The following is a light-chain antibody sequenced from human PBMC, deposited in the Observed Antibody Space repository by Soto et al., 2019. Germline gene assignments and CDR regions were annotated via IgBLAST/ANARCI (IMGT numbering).Light chain of an antibody. J-gene: IGKJ2*01. CDR3: QQSFTTPYT. CDR1: QTINSW. V-gene: IGKV1-5*01. CDR2: DGS. Sequence: DIQMTQSPSTLSASVGDRVTISCRASQTINSWLAWYQQKPGQAPKLLIYDGSSLEDGVPSRFSGSVSGTEFTLTISRLQPEDSATYYCQQSFTTPYTFGQGTKLEIK.